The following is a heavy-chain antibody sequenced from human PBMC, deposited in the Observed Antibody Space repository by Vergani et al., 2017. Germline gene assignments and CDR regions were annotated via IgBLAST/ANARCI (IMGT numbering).Heavy chain of an antibody. CDR1: GGTFSSYA. V-gene: IGHV1-69*01. J-gene: IGHJ6*02. Sequence: QVQLVQSGAEVKKPGSSVKVSCKASGGTFSSYAISWVRQAPGQGLEWMGGIIPIFGTANYAQKFQGRVTITADESTSTAYMELSSLRSEDTAVYYCAYDYDSSGARWDYYYYGMDVWGQGTTVTVSS. CDR2: IIPIFGTA. D-gene: IGHD3-22*01. CDR3: AYDYDSSGARWDYYYYGMDV.